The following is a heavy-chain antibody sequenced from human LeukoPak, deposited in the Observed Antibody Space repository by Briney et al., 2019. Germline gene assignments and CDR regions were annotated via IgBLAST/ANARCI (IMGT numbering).Heavy chain of an antibody. J-gene: IGHJ4*02. CDR1: GDSISSGSYY. Sequence: SETLSLTCTVSGDSISSGSYYWTWIRQPAGKGLEWIGRMYSSGGTNYNPSLKSRVTISLDTSKKHFSLELSSVTAADTAVYYCARDSVLDYFDSWGQGALVTVSS. V-gene: IGHV4-61*02. D-gene: IGHD6-6*01. CDR3: ARDSVLDYFDS. CDR2: MYSSGGT.